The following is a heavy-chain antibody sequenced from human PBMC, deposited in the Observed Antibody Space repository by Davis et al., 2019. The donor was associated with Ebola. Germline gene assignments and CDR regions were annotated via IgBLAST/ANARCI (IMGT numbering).Heavy chain of an antibody. CDR2: IYHSGST. D-gene: IGHD4-17*01. J-gene: IGHJ4*02. Sequence: PSETLSLTCAVSGYSISSGYYWGWIRQPPGKGLEWIGSIYHSGSTYYNPSLKSRVTISVDTSKNQFSLKLSSVTAADTAVYYCARGGADYGDLIGTYYFDYWSQGTLVTVSS. CDR1: GYSISSGYY. V-gene: IGHV4-38-2*01. CDR3: ARGGADYGDLIGTYYFDY.